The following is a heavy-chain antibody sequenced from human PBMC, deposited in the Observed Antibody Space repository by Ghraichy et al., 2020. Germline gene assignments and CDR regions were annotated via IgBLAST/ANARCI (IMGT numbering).Heavy chain of an antibody. CDR2: LKPNGSDK. V-gene: IGHV3-7*03. D-gene: IGHD2-15*01. J-gene: IGHJ4*02. Sequence: GGSLRLSCVVSGLTFKNYWMSWVRQAPGKGPEWVSNLKPNGSDKYYLDSLKGRFTISRDNAKNSLYLQMTSLRDEDTAVYYCATEDRWSFFNWGQGTLVTVAS. CDR3: ATEDRWSFFN. CDR1: GLTFKNYW.